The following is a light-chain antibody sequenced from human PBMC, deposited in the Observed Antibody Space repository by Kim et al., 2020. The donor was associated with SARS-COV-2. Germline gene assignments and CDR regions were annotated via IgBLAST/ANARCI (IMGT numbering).Light chain of an antibody. CDR1: ELGDKY. Sequence: SYELTQPPSVSVSPGQPASITCSGDELGDKYTCWYQQKPGQSPVLVIYQDDKRPSGIPERFSGSNSGNAATLTISGTQAMDEADYYCQAWDSSTVVFGTGTKVTVL. V-gene: IGLV3-1*01. CDR3: QAWDSSTVV. J-gene: IGLJ1*01. CDR2: QDD.